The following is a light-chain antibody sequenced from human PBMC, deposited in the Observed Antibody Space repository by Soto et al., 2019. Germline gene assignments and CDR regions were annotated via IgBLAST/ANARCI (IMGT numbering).Light chain of an antibody. CDR2: EVT. Sequence: QTVLTQPASVSGSPGQSITISCNGTNSDVGGYDYVSWYQQHPDKAPKLIIYEVTDRPSGVSSRFSGSKSGNTASLTISGLQAEDEADYYCSSLTSGSTRVFGTGTK. CDR1: NSDVGGYDY. CDR3: SSLTSGSTRV. J-gene: IGLJ1*01. V-gene: IGLV2-14*01.